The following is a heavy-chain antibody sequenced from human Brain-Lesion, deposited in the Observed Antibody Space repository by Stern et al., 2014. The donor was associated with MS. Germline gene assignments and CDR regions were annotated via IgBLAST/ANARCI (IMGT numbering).Heavy chain of an antibody. CDR1: GGSISSGGYY. CDR2: IFNSGST. J-gene: IGHJ6*02. CDR3: ARGRVVPGFQYYATDV. Sequence: QVQLVESGPGLVKPSQTLSLSCTVSGGSISSGGYYWSWIRQPAGKGLGWIGRIFNSGSTSYNPSLNRRGTISIKPSKNQFSLRLNSMTAADTAVYYCARGRVVPGFQYYATDVWGQGTTVIVSS. D-gene: IGHD2-2*01. V-gene: IGHV4-61*02.